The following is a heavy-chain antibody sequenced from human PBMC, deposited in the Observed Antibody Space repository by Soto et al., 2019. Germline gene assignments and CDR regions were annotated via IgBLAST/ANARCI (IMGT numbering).Heavy chain of an antibody. CDR1: GFSLSTSGVG. J-gene: IGHJ4*02. D-gene: IGHD3-16*01. CDR3: AHRQTPFYSGYDWGAAGLFDY. CDR2: IYWDDGK. V-gene: IGHV2-5*02. Sequence: QISLKESGPTLVKPTQTLTLTCTFSGFSLSTSGVGVGWIRQPPGKALEWLALIYWDDGKRYSPSLMSRLTITKDTSKNQVVLTMTNIDHVDTATYYCAHRQTPFYSGYDWGAAGLFDYWGQGTLVTVAS.